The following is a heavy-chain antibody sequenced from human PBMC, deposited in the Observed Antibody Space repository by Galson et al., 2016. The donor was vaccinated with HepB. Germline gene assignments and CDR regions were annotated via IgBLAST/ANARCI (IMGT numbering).Heavy chain of an antibody. J-gene: IGHJ4*02. CDR2: VSGGGGFT. CDR1: GFTYSTYA. Sequence: SLRLSCAASGFTYSTYAMSWVRQAPGKGLEWVSTVSGGGGFTYYADSVKGRFTISRDNAKNTAYLQMNSLSAEDTAIYYCAKTVGATTMVYWGQGTLVTVSS. D-gene: IGHD1-26*01. CDR3: AKTVGATTMVY. V-gene: IGHV3-23*01.